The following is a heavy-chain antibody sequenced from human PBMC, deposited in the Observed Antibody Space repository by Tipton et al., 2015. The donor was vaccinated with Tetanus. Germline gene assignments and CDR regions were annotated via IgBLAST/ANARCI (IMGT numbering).Heavy chain of an antibody. J-gene: IGHJ4*02. CDR2: IWSDGSKK. D-gene: IGHD5-18*01. V-gene: IGHV3-33*03. CDR1: GFTFSSFG. CDR3: RAGSWL. Sequence: SLRLSCAASGFTFSSFGMHWVRQAPGKGLEWVAVIWSDGSKKYYADSVKGRFTISRDNAKNSLFLQMTSLRAEDTAMYYCRAGSWLGGPGTLVTVSP.